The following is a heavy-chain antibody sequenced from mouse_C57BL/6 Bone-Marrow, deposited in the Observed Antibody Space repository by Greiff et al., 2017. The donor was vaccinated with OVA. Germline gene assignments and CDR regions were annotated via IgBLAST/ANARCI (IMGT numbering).Heavy chain of an antibody. D-gene: IGHD1-1*02. J-gene: IGHJ1*03. CDR2: IDPTSGGT. CDR1: GYNFTSYW. Sequence: QVQLQQPWAELVKPGASVKLSCKASGYNFTSYWMPWVKQRPGRGLEWIGRIDPTSGGTKYNETFKSKATLTVDKPHSTADMQLSSLTSEDSAVYYCARSIWSRYFDVWGTGTTVTVSS. CDR3: ARSIWSRYFDV. V-gene: IGHV1-72*01.